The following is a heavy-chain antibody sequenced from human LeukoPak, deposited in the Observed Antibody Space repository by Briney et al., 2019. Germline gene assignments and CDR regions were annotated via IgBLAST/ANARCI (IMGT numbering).Heavy chain of an antibody. D-gene: IGHD1-26*01. Sequence: GGSLRLSCAASGFTFSSFWMHWVRQVPGKGLVWVSRINTDGSSTDYADSVKGRFTISRDSAKSTLFLQMSSLRAEDTAVYYCAGGRASYYYFDYWGQGTLVTVSS. CDR1: GFTFSSFW. J-gene: IGHJ4*02. V-gene: IGHV3-74*01. CDR2: INTDGSST. CDR3: AGGRASYYYFDY.